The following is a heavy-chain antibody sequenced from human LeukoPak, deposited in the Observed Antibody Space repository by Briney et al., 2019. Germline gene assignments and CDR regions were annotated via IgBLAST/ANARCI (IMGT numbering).Heavy chain of an antibody. Sequence: SETLSLTCTVSGYSINTGYFWGWIRQPPGKGLEWIGSIYQSGSTYYNPSLKSRVTKSVDTSKNQFSLNLSSVTAADTAVYYCARLAWGRLDYWGQGTLVTVSS. V-gene: IGHV4-38-2*02. D-gene: IGHD7-27*01. J-gene: IGHJ4*02. CDR2: IYQSGST. CDR1: GYSINTGYF. CDR3: ARLAWGRLDY.